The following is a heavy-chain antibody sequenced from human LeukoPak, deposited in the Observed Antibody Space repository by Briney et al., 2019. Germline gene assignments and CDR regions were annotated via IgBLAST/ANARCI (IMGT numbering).Heavy chain of an antibody. D-gene: IGHD3-10*01. CDR3: ARVGGSGTYHKAFDY. CDR1: GFTFSSYG. J-gene: IGHJ4*02. Sequence: GRSLRLSCAASGFTFSSYGMHWVRQAPGKGLEWVAVISYDGSNKYYTDSVQGRLTISKDNSKNTLYLQMNSLRAEDTAVYYCARVGGSGTYHKAFDYWGQGTLVTVSS. V-gene: IGHV3-30*19. CDR2: ISYDGSNK.